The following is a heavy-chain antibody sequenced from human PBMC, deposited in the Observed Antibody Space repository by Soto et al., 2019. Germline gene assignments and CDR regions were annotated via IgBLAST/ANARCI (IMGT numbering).Heavy chain of an antibody. CDR2: IYYSGST. Sequence: SETLSLTCTVSGGSISSGDYYWSWIRQPPGKGLEWIGYIYYSGSTYYNPSLKSRVTISVDTSKNQFSLKLSSVTAADTAVYYCARTRLGYSYGSGWFDPWGQGTLVTVSS. CDR3: ARTRLGYSYGSGWFDP. CDR1: GGSISSGDYY. V-gene: IGHV4-30-4*02. D-gene: IGHD5-18*01. J-gene: IGHJ5*02.